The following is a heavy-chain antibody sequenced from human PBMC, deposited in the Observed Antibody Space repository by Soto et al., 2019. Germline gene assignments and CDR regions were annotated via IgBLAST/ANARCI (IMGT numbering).Heavy chain of an antibody. CDR1: GFTVSSNC. CDR2: IYSGGST. Sequence: EVQLVESGGGLIQPGGSLRLSCAASGFTVSSNCMSWVRQAPGKGLEWVSVIYSGGSTYYADSVKGRFTISRDNSKNTLYLQMNSLRAEDTAVYYCERVRIRYYYYGMDVWGQGTTVTVSS. V-gene: IGHV3-53*01. D-gene: IGHD3-3*01. J-gene: IGHJ6*02. CDR3: ERVRIRYYYYGMDV.